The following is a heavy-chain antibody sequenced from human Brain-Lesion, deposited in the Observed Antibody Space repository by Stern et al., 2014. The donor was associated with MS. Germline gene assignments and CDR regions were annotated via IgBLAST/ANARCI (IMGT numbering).Heavy chain of an antibody. D-gene: IGHD6-19*01. CDR2: IFQSGST. J-gene: IGHJ4*02. CDR3: ATASVAGTVIDY. CDR1: GGSISSNNC. V-gene: IGHV4-4*02. Sequence: VQLVESGPGLVKPSGTLSLTCVVSGGSISSNNCWSWVRQPPGKGLEWIGEIFQSGSTNSNRSLKSRVTISGAKPKNQFSLNLTSVTAADTAVYYCATASVAGTVIDYWGQGILVTVSS.